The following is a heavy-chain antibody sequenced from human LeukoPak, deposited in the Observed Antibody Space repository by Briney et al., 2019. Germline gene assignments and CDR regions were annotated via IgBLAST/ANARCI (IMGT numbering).Heavy chain of an antibody. D-gene: IGHD6-13*01. Sequence: PSETLSLTCTVSGGTISSYYWNCIRQPPGKGLEWIGYIYYSGSTNYNPSLKSRVTISVDTSKNQFSLKLSSVTAADTAVYYCATGRWGSSWYRGFDPWGQGTLVTVSS. J-gene: IGHJ5*02. V-gene: IGHV4-59*08. CDR1: GGTISSYY. CDR2: IYYSGST. CDR3: ATGRWGSSWYRGFDP.